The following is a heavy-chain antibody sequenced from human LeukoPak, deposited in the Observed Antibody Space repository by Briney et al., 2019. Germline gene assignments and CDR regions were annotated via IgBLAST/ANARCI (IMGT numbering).Heavy chain of an antibody. V-gene: IGHV3-48*01. CDR2: ISSSSSTI. CDR3: ARDGYNQEGYFDY. Sequence: GGSPRLSCAASGFTFSSYSMNWVRQAPGKGLEWVSYISSSSSTIYYADSVKGRFTISRDNAKNSLYLQMNSLRAEDTAVYYCARDGYNQEGYFDYWGQGTLVTVSS. J-gene: IGHJ4*02. D-gene: IGHD5-24*01. CDR1: GFTFSSYS.